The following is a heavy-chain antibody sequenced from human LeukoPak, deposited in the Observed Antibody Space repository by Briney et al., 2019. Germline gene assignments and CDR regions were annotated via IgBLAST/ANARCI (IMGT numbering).Heavy chain of an antibody. CDR3: ARDVDLGYCSSTSCPVGY. D-gene: IGHD2-2*01. Sequence: GGSLRLSCAASGFTFSSYWMSWVRQAPGKGLEWVANINQDGSEKYYVDSVKGRFTISRDNSKNTLYLQMNSLRAEDTAVYYCARDVDLGYCSSTSCPVGYWGQGTLVTVSS. J-gene: IGHJ4*02. V-gene: IGHV3-7*01. CDR1: GFTFSSYW. CDR2: INQDGSEK.